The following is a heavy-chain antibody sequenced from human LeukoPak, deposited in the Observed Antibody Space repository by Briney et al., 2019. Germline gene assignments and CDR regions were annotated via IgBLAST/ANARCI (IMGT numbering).Heavy chain of an antibody. V-gene: IGHV5-51*01. CDR1: GSSFTSYW. D-gene: IGHD3-10*01. CDR3: ARHSTWGDYYYYYYMDV. CDR2: IYPGDSDT. Sequence: GESLQISCQGSGSSFTSYWIGWVRQLPGKGLEWMGIIYPGDSDTRYSPSFQGQVTISAAKSISTAYLQWSSLKASDTAMYYCARHSTWGDYYYYYYMDVWGKGTTVTVSS. J-gene: IGHJ6*03.